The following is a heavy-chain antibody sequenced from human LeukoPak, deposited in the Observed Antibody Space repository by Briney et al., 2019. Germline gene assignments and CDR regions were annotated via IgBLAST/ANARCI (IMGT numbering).Heavy chain of an antibody. V-gene: IGHV3-21*06. J-gene: IGHJ6*03. CDR3: ARDHTGYEYGSFTYHYQYMDV. CDR1: GFTFSSYS. Sequence: SGGSLRLSCAASGFTFSSYSMNWVRQAPGKGLEWVSSISSSSSYIYYADSVKGRFTISRDNAKNSMYLQMNSLRADDTAVYYCARDHTGYEYGSFTYHYQYMDVWGKGTTVTVSS. D-gene: IGHD5-12*01. CDR2: ISSSSSYI.